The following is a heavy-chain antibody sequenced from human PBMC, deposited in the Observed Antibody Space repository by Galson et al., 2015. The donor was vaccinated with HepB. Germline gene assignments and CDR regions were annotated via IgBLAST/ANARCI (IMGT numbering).Heavy chain of an antibody. CDR2: ISSRSDYI. Sequence: SLRLSCAASGFTFSTYAMTWVRQAPGKGLEWVASISSRSDYIYYAHSLKGRFTISRDNAKISLYLQIHSLRAEDTAVYFCARIDQQPQTFDYWGQGTLLTVSS. V-gene: IGHV3-21*01. D-gene: IGHD5-18*01. J-gene: IGHJ4*02. CDR1: GFTFSTYA. CDR3: ARIDQQPQTFDY.